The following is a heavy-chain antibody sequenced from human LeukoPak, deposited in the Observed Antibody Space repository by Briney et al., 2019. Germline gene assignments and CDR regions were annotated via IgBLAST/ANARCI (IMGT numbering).Heavy chain of an antibody. CDR2: TNPNSGGT. CDR1: GYTFTGYY. Sequence: ASVKVSCKASGYTFTGYYMHWVRQAPGQGLEWIGWTNPNSGGTNYARKFQGRVTMTRDTSISTAYMELSRLRSDDTAVYYCARGNTGSWIYYYFDYWGQGTLVTVSS. V-gene: IGHV1-2*02. CDR3: ARGNTGSWIYYYFDY. D-gene: IGHD5-12*01. J-gene: IGHJ4*02.